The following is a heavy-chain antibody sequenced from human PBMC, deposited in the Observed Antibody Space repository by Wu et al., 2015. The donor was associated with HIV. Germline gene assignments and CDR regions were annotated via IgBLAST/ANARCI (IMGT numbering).Heavy chain of an antibody. Sequence: VQLVQSGSEVKTPGASVKVSCKASGYTFTSYYMHWVRQAPGQGLEWMGIINPSGGSTSYAQKFQGRVTMTRDTSTSTVYMELSSLRSEDTAVYYCARAYCSIPAAIMAYFDYVGPGNPGPPSP. CDR3: ARAYCSIPAAIMAYFDY. CDR2: INPSGGST. J-gene: IGHJ4*02. V-gene: IGHV1-46*03. D-gene: IGHD2-2*01. CDR1: GYTFTSYY.